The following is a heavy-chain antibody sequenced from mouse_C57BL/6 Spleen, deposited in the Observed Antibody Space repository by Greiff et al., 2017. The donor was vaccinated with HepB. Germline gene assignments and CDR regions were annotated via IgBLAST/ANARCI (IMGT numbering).Heavy chain of an antibody. CDR1: GYTFTSYW. D-gene: IGHD3-3*01. V-gene: IGHV1-50*01. CDR2: IDPSDSYT. Sequence: VQLQQPGAELVKPGASVKLSCKASGYTFTSYWMQWVKQRPGQGLEWIGEIDPSDSYTNYNQKFKGKATLTVDTSSSTAYMQLSSLTSEDSAVYYCARPGRGYFDYWGQGTTLTVSS. J-gene: IGHJ2*01. CDR3: ARPGRGYFDY.